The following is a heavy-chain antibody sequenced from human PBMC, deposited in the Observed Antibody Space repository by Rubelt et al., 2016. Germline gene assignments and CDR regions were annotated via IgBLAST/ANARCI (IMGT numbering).Heavy chain of an antibody. CDR1: GGSISSYY. J-gene: IGHJ4*02. CDR3: AKLAIGHTWNSGDY. CDR2: IYYSGSS. D-gene: IGHD1-7*01. V-gene: IGHV4-59*08. Sequence: QVQLQESGPGLVKPSETLSLTCTVSGGSISSYYCSWIRQPPGKGLEWIGYIYYSGSSNYNPSLKSRVIMSADTSKNQFPLKLSSVTAADTAVYYCAKLAIGHTWNSGDYWGQGTLVTVSS.